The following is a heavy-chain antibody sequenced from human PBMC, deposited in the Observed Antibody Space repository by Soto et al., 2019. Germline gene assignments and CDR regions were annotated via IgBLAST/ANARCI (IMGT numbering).Heavy chain of an antibody. CDR1: GFSLSTYG. Sequence: QEQLVESGGGVVQPGRSLRLSCVASGFSLSTYGMHWVRQAPGEGLEGVALLWYDESIKNYGDSVKGRFTISRDTSKNTLYLQMNSLRAEDTAVYYCARGPTVTYSDYWGQGTLVTVSS. CDR3: ARGPTVTYSDY. CDR2: LWYDESIK. J-gene: IGHJ4*02. V-gene: IGHV3-33*01. D-gene: IGHD4-17*01.